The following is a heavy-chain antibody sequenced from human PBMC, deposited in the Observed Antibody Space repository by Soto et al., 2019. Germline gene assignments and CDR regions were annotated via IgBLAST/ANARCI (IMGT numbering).Heavy chain of an antibody. CDR1: GYTFTSYY. D-gene: IGHD3-10*01. V-gene: IGHV1-46*01. Sequence: ASVKVSCKASGYTFTSYYMHWVRQAPGQGLEWMGIINPSGGSTSYAQKFQGRVTMTRDTSTSTAYMELSSLRSEDTAVYYCATPYGSGSYPKLFDYWGQGTLVTVSS. CDR2: INPSGGST. J-gene: IGHJ4*02. CDR3: ATPYGSGSYPKLFDY.